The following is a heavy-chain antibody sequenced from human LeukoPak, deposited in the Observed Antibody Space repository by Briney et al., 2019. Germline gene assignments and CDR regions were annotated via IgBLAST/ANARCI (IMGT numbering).Heavy chain of an antibody. D-gene: IGHD3-22*01. V-gene: IGHV4-59*08. CDR3: ARHPPYYYDSSGYPDY. CDR2: IYYSGST. CDR1: GGSISSYY. J-gene: IGHJ4*02. Sequence: SETLSLTCTVSGGSISSYYWSWIRQPPGKGLEWIGYIYYSGSTNYNPSLKSRVTISVDTSKNQFSLKLSSVTAADTAVYYCARHPPYYYDSSGYPDYWGQGTLVTVSS.